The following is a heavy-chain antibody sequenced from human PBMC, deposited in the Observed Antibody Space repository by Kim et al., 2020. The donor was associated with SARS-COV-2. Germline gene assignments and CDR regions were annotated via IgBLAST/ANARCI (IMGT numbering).Heavy chain of an antibody. CDR3: ASQGGRYYGDYVYYYYYYGMEV. Sequence: SETLSLTCTVSGGSISSSSYYWGWIRQPPGKGLEWVGSIYYSGSTYYNPSLKSRVTISVDTSKNQFSLKLSSVTAADTAVYYCASQGGRYYGDYVYYYYYYGMEVWGQGTTVTVSS. V-gene: IGHV4-39*01. J-gene: IGHJ6*02. D-gene: IGHD4-17*01. CDR2: IYYSGST. CDR1: GGSISSSSYY.